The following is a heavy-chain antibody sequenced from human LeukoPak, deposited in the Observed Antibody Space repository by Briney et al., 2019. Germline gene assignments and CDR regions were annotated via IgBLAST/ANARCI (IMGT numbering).Heavy chain of an antibody. Sequence: PSETLSLTCAVYGGSFSSYYWSWIRQPAGKGLEWIGRIYTSGSTNYNPSLKSRVTMSVDTSKNQFSLKLSSVTAADTAVYYCARSSIAAAGIYYYYYGMDVWGQGTTVTVSS. CDR3: ARSSIAAAGIYYYYYGMDV. D-gene: IGHD6-13*01. CDR1: GGSFSSYY. CDR2: IYTSGST. V-gene: IGHV4-59*10. J-gene: IGHJ6*02.